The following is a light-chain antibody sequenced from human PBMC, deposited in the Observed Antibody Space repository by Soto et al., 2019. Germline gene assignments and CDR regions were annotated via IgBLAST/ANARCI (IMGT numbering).Light chain of an antibody. CDR3: QQYGSSHLIT. V-gene: IGKV3-15*01. CDR1: QSVSSY. CDR2: DAS. J-gene: IGKJ5*01. Sequence: EILLTQSPATLSLSPGERATLSCRASQSVSSYLAWYQQKPGQAPSLLIYDASTRATAIPARFSGSGSGTEFTLTISSLQSEDFAFYYCQQYGSSHLITFGQGTRLEIK.